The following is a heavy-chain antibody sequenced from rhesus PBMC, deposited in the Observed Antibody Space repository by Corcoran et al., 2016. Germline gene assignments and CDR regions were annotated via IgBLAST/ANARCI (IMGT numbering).Heavy chain of an antibody. CDR1: GASIGTYW. V-gene: IGHV4-80*01. J-gene: IGHJ4*01. Sequence: QVQLQESGPGLVKPSETLSLTCGVSGASIGTYWWSWIRQPPGKGLEWVGESSGNDGSTDYHPSLESRATISKDASKNRFSLNLGSVTAADTAVYYCAGSHCGDRGCYQAYWGQGVLVTVSS. CDR3: AGSHCGDRGCYQAY. D-gene: IGHD2-33*01. CDR2: SSGNDGST.